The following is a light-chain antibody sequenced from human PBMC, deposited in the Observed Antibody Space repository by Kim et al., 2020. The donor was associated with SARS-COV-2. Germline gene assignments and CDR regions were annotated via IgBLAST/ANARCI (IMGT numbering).Light chain of an antibody. CDR2: DAS. V-gene: IGKV3-20*01. CDR3: QQYATSPPT. CDR1: EVVTSNF. Sequence: SPGEGATRSCTASEVVTSNFLAWYQQKPGQTPRLLIYDASNRATGIPDRFSGSGSVTDFSLTISRLEPEDFVVYYCQQYATSPPTFGQGTKVDIK. J-gene: IGKJ1*01.